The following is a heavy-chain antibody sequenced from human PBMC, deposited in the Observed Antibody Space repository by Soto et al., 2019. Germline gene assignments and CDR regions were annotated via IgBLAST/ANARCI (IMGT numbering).Heavy chain of an antibody. CDR1: GHTFTSYD. D-gene: IGHD2-15*01. Sequence: ASVKVSCKASGHTFTSYDINWVRQATGQGLEWMGWMNPNSGNTGYAQKFQGRVTMTRNTSISTAYMELSSLRSEDTAVYYCARGSVRGYCSGGSCYSDAFDIWGQGTMVTVSS. CDR3: ARGSVRGYCSGGSCYSDAFDI. J-gene: IGHJ3*02. V-gene: IGHV1-8*01. CDR2: MNPNSGNT.